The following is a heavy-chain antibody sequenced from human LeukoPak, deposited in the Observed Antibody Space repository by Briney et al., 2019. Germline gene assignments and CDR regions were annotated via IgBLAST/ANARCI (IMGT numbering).Heavy chain of an antibody. CDR3: ASLGFYFGKPALDY. CDR1: GGSISNYY. D-gene: IGHD2/OR15-2a*01. V-gene: IGHV4-59*08. CDR2: IYYSETT. Sequence: SETLSLTCTVSGGSISNYYWSWIRQPPGKGLEWLAYIYYSETTNYNPSLKSRVTISVDTSKNQCSLKLSSVTAADTAVYFCASLGFYFGKPALDYWGQGTLVTVSS. J-gene: IGHJ4*02.